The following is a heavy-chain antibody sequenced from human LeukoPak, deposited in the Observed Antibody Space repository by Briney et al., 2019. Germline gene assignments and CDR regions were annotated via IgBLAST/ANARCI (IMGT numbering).Heavy chain of an antibody. CDR3: ARVLSIAAGGYYYYMDV. D-gene: IGHD6-6*01. CDR2: IYYSGST. J-gene: IGHJ6*03. Sequence: SETLSLTCTVSGGSISSYYWSWIRQPPGKGLEWIGYIYYSGSTNYNPSLKSRVTISVDTSKNQFSLKLSSVTAADTAVYYCARVLSIAAGGYYYYMDVWGKGTTVTVSS. CDR1: GGSISSYY. V-gene: IGHV4-59*01.